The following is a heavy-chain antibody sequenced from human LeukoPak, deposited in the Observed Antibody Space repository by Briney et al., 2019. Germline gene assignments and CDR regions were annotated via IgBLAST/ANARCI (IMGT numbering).Heavy chain of an antibody. Sequence: PGGSLRLSCAASGFTFSNAWMSWVRQAPGKGLEWVSAISGSGGSTYYADSVKGRFTISRDNSKNTLYLQMNSLRAEDTAVYYCAKSRTVVVVAATDYWGQGTLVTVSS. CDR1: GFTFSNAW. D-gene: IGHD2-15*01. V-gene: IGHV3-23*01. CDR2: ISGSGGST. CDR3: AKSRTVVVVAATDY. J-gene: IGHJ4*02.